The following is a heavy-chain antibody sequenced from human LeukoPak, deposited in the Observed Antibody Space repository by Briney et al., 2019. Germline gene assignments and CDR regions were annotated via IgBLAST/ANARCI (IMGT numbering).Heavy chain of an antibody. Sequence: GGSLRLSCAASGFTFSSYWMSWVRQAPGKGLEWVANIKQDGSEKYYVDSVKGRFAISRDNAKNSLYLQMNSLRAEDTAVYYCARIRFLEWLLLDYYYMDVWGKGTTVTVSS. D-gene: IGHD3-3*01. CDR1: GFTFSSYW. CDR3: ARIRFLEWLLLDYYYMDV. J-gene: IGHJ6*03. CDR2: IKQDGSEK. V-gene: IGHV3-7*01.